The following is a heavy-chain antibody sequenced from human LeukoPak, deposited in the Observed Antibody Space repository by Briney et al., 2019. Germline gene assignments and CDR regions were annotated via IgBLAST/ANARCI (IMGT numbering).Heavy chain of an antibody. CDR3: ARVNYYDSSGFYFGF. D-gene: IGHD3-22*01. Sequence: SQTLSLTCAVSGGSISSGGYSWSWIRQPPGKGLEWMGYIYQSGSTYYNPSLKSRVTISVDRSKNQFSLKLSSVTAADTAVYYCARVNYYDSSGFYFGFWGQGTLVTVSS. CDR2: IYQSGST. CDR1: GGSISSGGYS. J-gene: IGHJ4*02. V-gene: IGHV4-30-2*01.